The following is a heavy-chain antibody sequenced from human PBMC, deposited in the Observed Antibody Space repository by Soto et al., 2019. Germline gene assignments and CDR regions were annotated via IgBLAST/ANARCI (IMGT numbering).Heavy chain of an antibody. V-gene: IGHV4-31*03. Sequence: TSETLSLTCTVSGGSISSGGYYWSWIRQHPGKGLEWIGYIYYSGSTYYNPSLKSRVTISVDTSKNQFSLELSSVTAADTAVYYCARARGSIFGVVIIRHFDYWGQGTLVTVSS. CDR3: ARARGSIFGVVIIRHFDY. CDR2: IYYSGST. CDR1: GGSISSGGYY. J-gene: IGHJ4*02. D-gene: IGHD3-3*01.